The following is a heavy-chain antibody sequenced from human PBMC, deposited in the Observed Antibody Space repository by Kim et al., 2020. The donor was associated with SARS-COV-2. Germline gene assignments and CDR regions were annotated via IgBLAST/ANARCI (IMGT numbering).Heavy chain of an antibody. J-gene: IGHJ5*01. CDR3: ARGGWLKTNWFDS. Sequence: SETLSLTCSVSGGSIRDHFWSWIRQSPGKGLEWIGYIYSSGSTTYKSSLKNRVTIFVDTSKNQFSLKLTSVTAADTAVYYCARGGWLKTNWFDSWGQGIL. D-gene: IGHD5-12*01. CDR2: IYSSGST. CDR1: GGSIRDHF. V-gene: IGHV4-59*11.